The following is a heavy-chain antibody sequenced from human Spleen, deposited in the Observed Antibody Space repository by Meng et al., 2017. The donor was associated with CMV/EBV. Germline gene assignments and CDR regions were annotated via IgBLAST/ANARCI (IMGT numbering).Heavy chain of an antibody. D-gene: IGHD2-2*01. J-gene: IGHJ4*02. V-gene: IGHV3-23*01. CDR3: AKEDILVVPAATIDY. CDR1: GFTFSSYA. Sequence: SGFTFSSYAMTWVRQAPGKGLEWVSAISGSGASTYYADSVKGRFTISRDNSKNTLYLQMNSLRAEDTAVYYCAKEDILVVPAATIDYWGQGTLVTSPQ. CDR2: ISGSGAST.